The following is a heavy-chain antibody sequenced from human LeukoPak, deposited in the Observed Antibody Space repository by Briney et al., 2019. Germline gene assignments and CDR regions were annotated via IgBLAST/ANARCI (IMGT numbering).Heavy chain of an antibody. Sequence: GGSLRLSCASSGFTFSNYWMSWVRQAPGKGLEWVANIKPDGSEEYYVDSVKGRFSISRDNDKKSVYLQMNSLRVEDTAVYYCVRHTYWGQGTMVTVSS. CDR1: GFTFSNYW. V-gene: IGHV3-7*01. J-gene: IGHJ3*01. CDR2: IKPDGSEE. CDR3: VRHTY.